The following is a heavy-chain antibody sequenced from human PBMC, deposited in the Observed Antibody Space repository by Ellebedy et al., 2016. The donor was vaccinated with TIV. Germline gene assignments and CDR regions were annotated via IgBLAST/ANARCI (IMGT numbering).Heavy chain of an antibody. CDR2: ISSSSSTI. CDR1: GFTFSSYN. Sequence: GESLKISCAASGFTFSSYNMNWVRQAPGKGLEWISFISSSSSTIYYADSVKGRFTISRDNAKNSLYLQMNSLRAEDTAVYYCARDWTDDYWGQGTLVTVSS. J-gene: IGHJ4*02. V-gene: IGHV3-48*04. CDR3: ARDWTDDY. D-gene: IGHD3/OR15-3a*01.